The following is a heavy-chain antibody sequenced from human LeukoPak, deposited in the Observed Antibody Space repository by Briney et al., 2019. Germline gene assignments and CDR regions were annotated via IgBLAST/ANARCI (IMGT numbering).Heavy chain of an antibody. D-gene: IGHD6-6*01. CDR2: ISGSGGST. CDR1: GFTFSSYA. CDR3: AKVKEQLVAPYYYMDV. V-gene: IGHV3-23*01. J-gene: IGHJ6*03. Sequence: PGGSLRLSCAASGFTFSSYAMSWVRQAPGKGLEWVSAISGSGGSTYYADSVKGRFTISRDNSKNTLYLQMNSLRAEDTAAYYCAKVKEQLVAPYYYMDVWGKGTTVTVSS.